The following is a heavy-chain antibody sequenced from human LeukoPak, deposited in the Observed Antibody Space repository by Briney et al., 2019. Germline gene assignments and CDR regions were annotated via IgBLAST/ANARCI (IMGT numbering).Heavy chain of an antibody. CDR2: LYSGGST. Sequence: SGGSLRLSCSASGFTVSSNYMNWVRHAPGKGLEWVSFLYSGGSTYYADSVKGRFTTYRDNSKNTLYLQINSLRAEDTAVYYCAKMLCNNNRCYYLGFDCWGQGTLVSVSS. J-gene: IGHJ4*02. CDR1: GFTVSSNY. D-gene: IGHD1-26*01. V-gene: IGHV3-66*01. CDR3: AKMLCNNNRCYYLGFDC.